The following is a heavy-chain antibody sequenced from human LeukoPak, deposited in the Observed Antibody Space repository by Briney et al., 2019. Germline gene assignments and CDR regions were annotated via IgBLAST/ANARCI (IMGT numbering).Heavy chain of an antibody. Sequence: SETLSPTCTVSGGSISGYFWAWIRRPAGKGLEWIGRIYSSGTTNYNLSLKSRVTMSVDTSKNQFSLSLTSVTAADTAIYYCARVSGSSWYYFDYWGQGTLVTVSS. CDR2: IYSSGTT. CDR3: ARVSGSSWYYFDY. D-gene: IGHD6-13*01. CDR1: GGSISGYF. V-gene: IGHV4-4*07. J-gene: IGHJ4*02.